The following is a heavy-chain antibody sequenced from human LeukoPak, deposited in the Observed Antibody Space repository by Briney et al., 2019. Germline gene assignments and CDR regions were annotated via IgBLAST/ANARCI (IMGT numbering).Heavy chain of an antibody. CDR1: GYSFTSYW. CDR3: ARHVRVGRDLYYFMDV. Sequence: GESLKISCKGSGYSFTSYWIGWVRQMPGKGLEWMGIIYPGDSDTRYSPSFQGQVTISADKSISTAYLQWSSLKASDTAMYYCARHVRVGRDLYYFMDVWGKGTTVTISS. J-gene: IGHJ6*03. D-gene: IGHD2-15*01. CDR2: IYPGDSDT. V-gene: IGHV5-51*01.